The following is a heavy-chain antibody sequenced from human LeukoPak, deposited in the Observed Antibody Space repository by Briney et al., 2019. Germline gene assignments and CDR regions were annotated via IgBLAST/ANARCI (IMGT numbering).Heavy chain of an antibody. D-gene: IGHD6-6*01. CDR3: AKDRYSSSRNYYGMDV. CDR2: ISGSGGST. CDR1: GFTFSSYA. J-gene: IGHJ6*02. Sequence: GGSLRLSCAASGFTFSSYAMSWVRQAPGKELEWVSAISGSGGSTYYADSVKGRFTISRDNSKNTLYLQMDSLRAEDTAVYYCAKDRYSSSRNYYGMDVWGQGTTVTVSS. V-gene: IGHV3-23*01.